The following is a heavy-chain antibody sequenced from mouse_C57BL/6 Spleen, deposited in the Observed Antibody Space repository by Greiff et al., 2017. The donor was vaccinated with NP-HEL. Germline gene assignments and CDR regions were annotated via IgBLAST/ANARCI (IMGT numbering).Heavy chain of an antibody. Sequence: EVKLMESGPGLVKPSQSLSLTCSVTGYSITSGYYWNWIRQFPGNKLEWMGYISYDGSNNYNPSLKNRISITRDTSKNQFFLKLNSVTTEDTATYYCAREGGNYSYYFDYWGQGTTLTVSS. V-gene: IGHV3-6*01. CDR3: AREGGNYSYYFDY. D-gene: IGHD2-1*01. J-gene: IGHJ2*01. CDR1: GYSITSGYY. CDR2: ISYDGSN.